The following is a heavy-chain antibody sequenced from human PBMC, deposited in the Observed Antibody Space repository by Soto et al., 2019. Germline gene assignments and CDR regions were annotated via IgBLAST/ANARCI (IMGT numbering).Heavy chain of an antibody. Sequence: QVQLQESGPGLVKPSETLSLTCSVSGGSISSYYWSWIRQPAGKALEWIGRIYTSGSTNYNPSLKRRVTMSVDTYKNQCHLKLTSVTAADTAVYYCARDPYCRSTSCYDAFDIWGQGTLVTVS. J-gene: IGHJ3*02. CDR1: GGSISSYY. CDR2: IYTSGST. D-gene: IGHD2-2*01. CDR3: ARDPYCRSTSCYDAFDI. V-gene: IGHV4-4*07.